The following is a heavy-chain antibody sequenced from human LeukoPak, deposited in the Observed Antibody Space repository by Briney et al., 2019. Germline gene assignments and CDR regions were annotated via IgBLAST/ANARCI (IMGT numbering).Heavy chain of an antibody. Sequence: QPGGSLRLSCAASGFTFSTYWMGWVRQAPGKGLEWVANIKEDGSEGYYVDSVKGRFTISRDNAKNSLYLQMDSLRAEDTAVYYCARVDSSSAHFDYWGQGTLVTVSS. CDR1: GFTFSTYW. D-gene: IGHD3-22*01. CDR3: ARVDSSSAHFDY. V-gene: IGHV3-7*01. CDR2: IKEDGSEG. J-gene: IGHJ4*02.